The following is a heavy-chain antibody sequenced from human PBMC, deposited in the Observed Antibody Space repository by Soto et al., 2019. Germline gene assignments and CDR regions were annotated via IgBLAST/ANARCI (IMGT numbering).Heavy chain of an antibody. J-gene: IGHJ4*02. V-gene: IGHV1-18*01. CDR3: ARDRLDISNDY. Sequence: ASVKVSCKASGYTFSSYGISWVRQAPGQGLEWMGWISAYNGNTNYAQKLQGRVTMTTDTPTSTAYMELRSLRSDDTAVYYCARDRLDISNDYWGQGTLVTVSS. CDR2: ISAYNGNT. CDR1: GYTFSSYG. D-gene: IGHD2-2*03.